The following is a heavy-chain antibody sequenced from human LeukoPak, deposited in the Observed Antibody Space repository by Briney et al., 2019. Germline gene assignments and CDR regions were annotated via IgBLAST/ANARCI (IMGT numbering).Heavy chain of an antibody. D-gene: IGHD4-17*01. Sequence: SQTLSLTWAVSGGSISSGGYSWSWIRQLPGKGLEWIGYIYHSGSTYYNPSLKSRVTISVDRSKNQFSLKLSSVTAADTAVYYCARAGDYVDYWGQGTLVTVSS. CDR2: IYHSGST. CDR3: ARAGDYVDY. V-gene: IGHV4-30-2*01. CDR1: GGSISSGGYS. J-gene: IGHJ4*02.